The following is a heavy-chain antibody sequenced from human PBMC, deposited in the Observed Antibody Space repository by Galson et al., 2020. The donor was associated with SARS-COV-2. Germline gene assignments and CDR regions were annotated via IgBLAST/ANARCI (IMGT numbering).Heavy chain of an antibody. J-gene: IGHJ3*02. CDR2: MKNDGSTT. Sequence: GLVWVSRMKNDGSTTVYADSVKGRFTISRDNAKNTLYLQMNSLRAEDTAVYYCARVVPGTWFGLDIWGQGTMVTVSS. V-gene: IGHV3-74*01. CDR3: ARVVPGTWFGLDI. D-gene: IGHD6-19*01.